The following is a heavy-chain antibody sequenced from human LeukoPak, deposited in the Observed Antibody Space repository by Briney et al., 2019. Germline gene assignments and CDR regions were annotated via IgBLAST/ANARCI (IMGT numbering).Heavy chain of an antibody. CDR2: IDSTGST. V-gene: IGHV3-66*01. J-gene: IGHJ3*02. D-gene: IGHD5-18*01. CDR1: GILVSSNY. Sequence: SGGSLRLSCVASGILVSSNYMSWVRQAPGKGLGWVSFIDSTGSTYYADSVKGRFTLSRDTSRNTLYLQMNSLRVEDTAVYYCARRERLGYSYGRGTLDIWGQGTMVTVSS. CDR3: ARRERLGYSYGRGTLDI.